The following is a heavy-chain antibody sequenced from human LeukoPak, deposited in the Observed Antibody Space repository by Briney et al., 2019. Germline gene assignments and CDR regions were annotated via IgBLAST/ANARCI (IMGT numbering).Heavy chain of an antibody. D-gene: IGHD3-22*01. Sequence: GGSLRLSCAASGFTFSTYAMSWVRQVPGKGLEWVSAISGSGGSTYYADSVKGRFTISRDNSKNTLYLQMNSLKAEDTAVYYCAKDQYYYDSSGYYAAFDYWGQGTLVTVSS. CDR1: GFTFSTYA. V-gene: IGHV3-23*01. CDR2: ISGSGGST. J-gene: IGHJ4*02. CDR3: AKDQYYYDSSGYYAAFDY.